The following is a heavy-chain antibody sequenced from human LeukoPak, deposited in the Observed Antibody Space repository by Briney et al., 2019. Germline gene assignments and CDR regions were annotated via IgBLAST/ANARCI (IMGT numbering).Heavy chain of an antibody. J-gene: IGHJ3*02. Sequence: SVKVSCKASGGTFSSYAISWVRQAPGQGLEWMGGIIPIFGTANYAQKFQGRVTITTDESTSTAYMELSSLRSEDTAVYYCASPVLRFLAWLPHDAFDIWGQRTMVTVSS. D-gene: IGHD3-3*01. CDR3: ASPVLRFLAWLPHDAFDI. CDR2: IIPIFGTA. CDR1: GGTFSSYA. V-gene: IGHV1-69*05.